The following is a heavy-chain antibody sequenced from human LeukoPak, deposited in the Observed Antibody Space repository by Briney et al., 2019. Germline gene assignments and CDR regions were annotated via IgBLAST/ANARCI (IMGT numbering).Heavy chain of an antibody. J-gene: IGHJ3*02. CDR1: GFTVSSNY. D-gene: IGHD4-11*01. CDR3: RVTRSSGSDAFDI. V-gene: IGHV3-21*01. Sequence: GGSLRLSCAASGFTVSSNYMSWVRQAPGKGLEWVSSISSSSSYIYYADSVKGRFTISRDNAKNSLYLQMNSLRAEDTAVYYCRVTRSSGSDAFDIWGQGTMVTVSS. CDR2: ISSSSSYI.